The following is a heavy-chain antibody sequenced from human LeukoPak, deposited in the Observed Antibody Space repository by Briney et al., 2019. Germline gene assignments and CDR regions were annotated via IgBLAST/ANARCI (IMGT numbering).Heavy chain of an antibody. CDR2: IYYSGST. Sequence: SGTLSLTCTVSGGSISSGDYYWSWIRQPPGKGLEWIGYIYYSGSTYYNPSLKSRVTISVDTSKNQFSLKLSSVTAADTAVYYCARDRGAYYDFWSGYSIELPYYYYGMDVWGQGTTVTVSS. CDR1: GGSISSGDYY. D-gene: IGHD3-3*01. V-gene: IGHV4-30-4*02. CDR3: ARDRGAYYDFWSGYSIELPYYYYGMDV. J-gene: IGHJ6*02.